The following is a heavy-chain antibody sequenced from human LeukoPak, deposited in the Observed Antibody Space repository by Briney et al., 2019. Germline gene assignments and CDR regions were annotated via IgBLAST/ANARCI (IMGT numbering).Heavy chain of an antibody. J-gene: IGHJ6*02. V-gene: IGHV4-34*01. CDR2: INHSGST. Sequence: SETLSLTCAVYGGSFSGYYWSWLRQPPGKGLEWIGEINHSGSTNYNPSLKSRVTISVDTSKNQFSLKLSSVTAADTAVYYCARRARPVVVPATYYYYYGMDVWGQGTTVTVSS. CDR3: ARRARPVVVPATYYYYYGMDV. D-gene: IGHD2-2*01. CDR1: GGSFSGYY.